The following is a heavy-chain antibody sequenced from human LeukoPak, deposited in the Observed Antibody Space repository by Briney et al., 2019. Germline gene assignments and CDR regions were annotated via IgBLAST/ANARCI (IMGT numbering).Heavy chain of an antibody. CDR3: ATRITMVRGVLDY. V-gene: IGHV3-23*01. CDR1: GFTFSSYA. D-gene: IGHD3-10*01. Sequence: GGSLRLSCAASGFTFSSYAMSWVRQAPGKGLEWVSAISGSGGSTYYADSVKGRFTISRDNSKNTLYLQMNSLRAEDTAVYYCATRITMVRGVLDYWGREPWSPSPQ. CDR2: ISGSGGST. J-gene: IGHJ4*02.